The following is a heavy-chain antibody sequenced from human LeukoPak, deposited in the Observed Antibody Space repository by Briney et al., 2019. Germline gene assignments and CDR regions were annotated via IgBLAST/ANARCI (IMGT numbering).Heavy chain of an antibody. CDR3: ATGHEANYYYGMDV. CDR2: ISWNSGSI. J-gene: IGHJ6*02. CDR1: GFTFDDYA. V-gene: IGHV3-9*01. Sequence: GRSLRLSCAASGFTFDDYAMHWVRHAPGKGLEWVSGISWNSGSIGYADSVKGRFTISRDNAKNSLYLQMNSLRVEDTALYYCATGHEANYYYGMDVWGQGTTVTVSS. D-gene: IGHD4-17*01.